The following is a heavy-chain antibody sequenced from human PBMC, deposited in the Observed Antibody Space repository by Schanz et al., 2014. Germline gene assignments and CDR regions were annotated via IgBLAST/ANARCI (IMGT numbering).Heavy chain of an antibody. V-gene: IGHV4-30-4*07. Sequence: QVQLQESGPGLVKPSQTLSLTCSVSGGSISSGSYYWNWIRQPAGKGLEWIGFISYSGSTYYNPSLKSRVTISVDTAKSQFSLKLSSVTAADTAVYYCARDSLRGATGGYGMDVWGQGTTVTVSS. J-gene: IGHJ6*02. D-gene: IGHD2-8*02. CDR3: ARDSLRGATGGYGMDV. CDR1: GGSISSGSYY. CDR2: ISYSGST.